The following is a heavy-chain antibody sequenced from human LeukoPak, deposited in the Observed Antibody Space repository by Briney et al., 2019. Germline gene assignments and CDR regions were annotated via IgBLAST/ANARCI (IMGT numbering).Heavy chain of an antibody. CDR1: GFTFDDYG. D-gene: IGHD6-13*01. CDR3: AKWGGGRQHLVRGYFDY. V-gene: IGHV3-20*04. CDR2: ISWNGGTT. J-gene: IGHJ4*02. Sequence: PGGSLRLSCAASGFTFDDYGMSWVRQAPGKGLEWVSGISWNGGTTGFADSVRGRFTISRDNAKNSLYLQMNSLRAEDTAVYYCAKWGGGRQHLVRGYFDYWGQGTLVTVSS.